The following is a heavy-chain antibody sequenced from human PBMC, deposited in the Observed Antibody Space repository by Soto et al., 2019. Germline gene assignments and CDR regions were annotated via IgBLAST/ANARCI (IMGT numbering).Heavy chain of an antibody. J-gene: IGHJ4*02. CDR2: FDPEDGET. V-gene: IGHV1-24*01. Sequence: ASVKVSCKVSGYTLTELSMHWVRQAPGKGLEWMGGFDPEDGETIYAQKFQGRVTMTEDTSTDTAYMELSSLRSADTAVYYCARTYYYDSRWTPAAYFDYWGQGILVTVSS. CDR3: ARTYYYDSRWTPAAYFDY. D-gene: IGHD3-22*01. CDR1: GYTLTELS.